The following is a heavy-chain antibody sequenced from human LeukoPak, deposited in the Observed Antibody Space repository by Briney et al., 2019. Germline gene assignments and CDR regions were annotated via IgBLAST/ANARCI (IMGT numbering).Heavy chain of an antibody. J-gene: IGHJ5*02. CDR1: GGSSSSSRYY. CDR2: IYYSGST. CDR3: ARHPYQLLWLSWFDP. Sequence: SETLSLTCTVSGGSSSSSRYYWGWIRQPPGQGLEWIGSIYYSGSTYYNPSLKSRVTISVDTSNNQFSLKLSSVTAADTAVYYCARHPYQLLWLSWFDPWGQGTLVTVSS. V-gene: IGHV4-39*01. D-gene: IGHD2-2*01.